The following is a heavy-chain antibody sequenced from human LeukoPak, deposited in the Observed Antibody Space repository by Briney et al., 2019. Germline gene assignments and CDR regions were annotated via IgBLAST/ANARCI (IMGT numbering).Heavy chain of an antibody. CDR3: AREKRGYDYVWGSYRYTCWFDP. CDR1: GYTFTGYY. Sequence: ASVKVSCKATGYTFTGYYMHWVRQAPGQGLEWMGWINPNSGGTNYAQKFQGRVTMTRDTSISTAYMELSRLRSDDTAVYYCAREKRGYDYVWGSYRYTCWFDPWGQGILVTVSS. D-gene: IGHD3-16*02. V-gene: IGHV1-2*02. J-gene: IGHJ5*02. CDR2: INPNSGGT.